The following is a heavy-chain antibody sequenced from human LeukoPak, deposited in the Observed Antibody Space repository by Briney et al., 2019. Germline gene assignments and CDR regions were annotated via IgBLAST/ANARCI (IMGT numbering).Heavy chain of an antibody. CDR3: AKDIAGYNSEGFDI. CDR2: ISWNSGSI. J-gene: IGHJ3*02. D-gene: IGHD5-24*01. V-gene: IGHV3-9*03. Sequence: PGGSLRLSCAASGYTFGDYGMSWVRQAPGKGLEWVSGISWNSGSIGYADSVKGRFTISRDNAKNSLYLQMNSLRPEDMALYYCAKDIAGYNSEGFDIWGQGTMVTVSS. CDR1: GYTFGDYG.